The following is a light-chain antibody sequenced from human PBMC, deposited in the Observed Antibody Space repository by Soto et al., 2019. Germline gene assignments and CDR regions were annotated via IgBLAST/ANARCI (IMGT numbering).Light chain of an antibody. Sequence: DTQMTQSPSSLSASVGDRVTITCRASQGISTWLAWFQQKSEKAPKFLIYAASSLQSGVPSRFSGSGSGTDFTLTISSLQPEDFATYYCQQYASYPITFGQGTRLEI. CDR1: QGISTW. J-gene: IGKJ5*01. CDR3: QQYASYPIT. CDR2: AAS. V-gene: IGKV1D-16*01.